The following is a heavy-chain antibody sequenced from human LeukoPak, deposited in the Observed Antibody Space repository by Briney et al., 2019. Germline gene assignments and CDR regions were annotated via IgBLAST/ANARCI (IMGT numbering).Heavy chain of an antibody. D-gene: IGHD3-10*01. Sequence: ASVKVSCKASGYTFTSYDINWVRQATGQGLEWMGWMNPNSGNTGYAQKFQGRVTMTRNTSISTAYMELSSLRSEDTAVYYCARGDYYGSGSEPYYYYYMDVWGKGTTVTISS. J-gene: IGHJ6*03. CDR3: ARGDYYGSGSEPYYYYYMDV. V-gene: IGHV1-8*01. CDR1: GYTFTSYD. CDR2: MNPNSGNT.